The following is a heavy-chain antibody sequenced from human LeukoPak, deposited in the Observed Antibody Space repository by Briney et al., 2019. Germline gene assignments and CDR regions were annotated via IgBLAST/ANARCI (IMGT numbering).Heavy chain of an antibody. CDR1: GFSLSTSGVG. CDR3: AHDQAVDILTGEGAFDI. J-gene: IGHJ3*02. CDR2: IYWDDDK. V-gene: IGHV2-5*02. D-gene: IGHD3-9*01. Sequence: ESGPTLVKPTQTLTLTCTFSGFSLSTSGVGVGWIRQPPGKALEWLALIYWDDDKRYSPSLKSRLTITKDTSKNQVVLTMTNMDPVDTATYYCAHDQAVDILTGEGAFDIWGQGTMVTVSS.